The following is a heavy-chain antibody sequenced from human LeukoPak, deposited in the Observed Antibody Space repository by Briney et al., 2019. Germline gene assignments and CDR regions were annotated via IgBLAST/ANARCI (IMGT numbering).Heavy chain of an antibody. Sequence: PGRSLRLSCAVSGFTFSSYGMHWVRQAPGKGLEWMAVISYDGTNKYYADSVKGRFTISRDNSKNTLYQQMNSLRAEDTAVYYCAKDLNYDFWSGLGNWGQGTLVTVSS. J-gene: IGHJ4*02. D-gene: IGHD3-3*01. CDR3: AKDLNYDFWSGLGN. CDR2: ISYDGTNK. V-gene: IGHV3-30*18. CDR1: GFTFSSYG.